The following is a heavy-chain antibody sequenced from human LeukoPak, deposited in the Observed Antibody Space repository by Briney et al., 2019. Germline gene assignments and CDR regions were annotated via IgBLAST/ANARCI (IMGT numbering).Heavy chain of an antibody. V-gene: IGHV4-61*01. J-gene: IGHJ4*02. CDR2: IYYSGST. Sequence: KASETLSLTCTVSGGSISSRPYYWSWIRQPPGKGLEWIGYIYYSGSTNYNPSLKSRVTISVETSKNQFSLKPSSVTAADTAVYYCARDMYYYGSGSYRFDYWGQGTLVTVSS. CDR3: ARDMYYYGSGSYRFDY. D-gene: IGHD3-10*01. CDR1: GGSISSRPYY.